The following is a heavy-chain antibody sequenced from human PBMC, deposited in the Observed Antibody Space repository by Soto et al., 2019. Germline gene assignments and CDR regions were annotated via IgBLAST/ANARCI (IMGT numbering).Heavy chain of an antibody. J-gene: IGHJ3*01. V-gene: IGHV3-74*01. Sequence: EVQLVESGGGLVQPGGSLRLSCAASGFTFSSYWMQWVRQAPGKGLVWVSRINSDGSSTSYADSVKGRFTISRDNAKNTLYLQMKRLRAEDTAVYYCARRARYCSGGSCYSNAFDVWGQGTMVTVSS. D-gene: IGHD2-15*01. CDR1: GFTFSSYW. CDR3: ARRARYCSGGSCYSNAFDV. CDR2: INSDGSST.